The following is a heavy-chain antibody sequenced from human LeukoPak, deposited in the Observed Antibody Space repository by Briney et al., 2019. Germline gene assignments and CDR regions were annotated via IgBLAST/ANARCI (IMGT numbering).Heavy chain of an antibody. D-gene: IGHD2-15*01. CDR1: GFTFNSYA. V-gene: IGHV3-23*01. CDR2: TSSSDAGT. J-gene: IGHJ4*02. CDR3: ARAPVTSCRGAFCDPFDI. Sequence: GGSLRLSCAASGFTFNSYAMSWVRQAAGKGLEWGSATSSSDAGTYHAESVRGRFTISRDNSKNTLYLQMNSLRADDAAVYYCARAPVTSCRGAFCDPFDIWGQGTLVTVSS.